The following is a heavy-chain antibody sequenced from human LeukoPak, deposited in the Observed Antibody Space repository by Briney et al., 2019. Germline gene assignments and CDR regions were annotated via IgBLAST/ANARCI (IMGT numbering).Heavy chain of an antibody. CDR3: AKDRPNRVVVVPAAISVGY. J-gene: IGHJ4*02. Sequence: GGSLRLSCAASGLTVSGNYMSWVGQAPGKGLEWVSAISGSGGSTYYADSVKGRFTISRDNSKNTLYLQMNSLRAEDTAVYYCAKDRPNRVVVVPAAISVGYWGQGTLVTVSS. CDR2: ISGSGGST. CDR1: GLTVSGNY. V-gene: IGHV3-23*01. D-gene: IGHD2-2*01.